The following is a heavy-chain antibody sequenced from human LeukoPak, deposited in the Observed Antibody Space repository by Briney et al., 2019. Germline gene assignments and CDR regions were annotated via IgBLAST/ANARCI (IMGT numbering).Heavy chain of an antibody. CDR2: IYYSGST. D-gene: IGHD3-3*01. CDR1: GGSISSSSYY. Sequence: PSETLSLTRTVSGGSISSSSYYWGWIRQPPGKGLEWIGNIYYSGSTYYNPSLKSRVTISVDTPRNQFSLKLRSVTAADTAVYYCARGGTRITIVGVVINDFDYWGQGTLVTVSS. J-gene: IGHJ4*02. CDR3: ARGGTRITIVGVVINDFDY. V-gene: IGHV4-39*01.